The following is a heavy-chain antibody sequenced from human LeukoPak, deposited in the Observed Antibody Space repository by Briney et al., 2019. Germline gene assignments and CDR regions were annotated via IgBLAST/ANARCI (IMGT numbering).Heavy chain of an antibody. J-gene: IGHJ4*02. CDR1: GGSISSYY. CDR3: ARHAYCDFWSGYLYYFDY. V-gene: IGHV4-59*08. Sequence: SETLSLTCTVSGGSISSYYWSWIRQPPGKGLEWIGYIYYSGSTNYNPSLKSRVTISVDTSKNQFSLKLSSVTAADTAVYYCARHAYCDFWSGYLYYFDYWGQGTLVTVSS. CDR2: IYYSGST. D-gene: IGHD3-3*01.